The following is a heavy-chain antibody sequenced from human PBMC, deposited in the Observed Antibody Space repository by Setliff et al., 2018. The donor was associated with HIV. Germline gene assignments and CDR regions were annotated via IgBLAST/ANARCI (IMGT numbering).Heavy chain of an antibody. V-gene: IGHV3-74*03. CDR3: ARVASGYDYGWLDP. CDR1: GFTFSTYW. J-gene: IGHJ5*02. Sequence: TGGSLRLSCAASGFTFSTYWMHWARQAPGKGLVWVSHINNDGRKTTYADSVKGRFTVSRDNAKNTQYLQMNSLRAEDTAVYYCARVASGYDYGWLDPWGQGTLVTVSS. CDR2: INNDGRKT. D-gene: IGHD5-12*01.